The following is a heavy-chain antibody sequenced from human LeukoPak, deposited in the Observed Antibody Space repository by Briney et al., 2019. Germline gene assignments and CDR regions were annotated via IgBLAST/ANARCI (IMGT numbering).Heavy chain of an antibody. CDR3: AKDGYSSGIGD. D-gene: IGHD6-19*01. J-gene: IGHJ4*02. CDR2: ISYDGSNK. V-gene: IGHV3-30*18. Sequence: PGRSLRLSCAASGFTFSSYGMHWVRQAPGKGLEWVAVISYDGSNKYYADSVKGRFTISRDNSKNTLYLQMNSLRAEDTAVYYCAKDGYSSGIGDWGQGTLVTVSS. CDR1: GFTFSSYG.